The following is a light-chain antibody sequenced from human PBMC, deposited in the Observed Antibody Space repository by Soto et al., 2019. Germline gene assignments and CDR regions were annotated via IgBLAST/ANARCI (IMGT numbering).Light chain of an antibody. CDR1: QNINIF. Sequence: DIQVTQSPSSLSASVGDRVTITCRTSQNINIFLNWYQQKPGRAPMVVISAASNLESGAPSRFSGRGSGTEFTLTISNLQPGDSALYFCQESYSTPLAFGGGTRVEIK. V-gene: IGKV1-39*01. J-gene: IGKJ4*01. CDR3: QESYSTPLA. CDR2: AAS.